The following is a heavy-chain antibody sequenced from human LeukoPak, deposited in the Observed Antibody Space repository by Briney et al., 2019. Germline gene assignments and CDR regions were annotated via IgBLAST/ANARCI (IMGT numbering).Heavy chain of an antibody. CDR3: AKEAKYQLRSFDY. J-gene: IGHJ4*02. V-gene: IGHV3-23*01. CDR2: ISGSGGST. D-gene: IGHD2-2*01. CDR1: GFTFCSYA. Sequence: GGALRISCGAPGFTFCSYAMSWGRPAPGEGLGGVSAISGSGGSTYYADSVKGRFTISRDNSKNTLYLQMNSLRAEDTAVYYCAKEAKYQLRSFDYWGQGTLVTVSS.